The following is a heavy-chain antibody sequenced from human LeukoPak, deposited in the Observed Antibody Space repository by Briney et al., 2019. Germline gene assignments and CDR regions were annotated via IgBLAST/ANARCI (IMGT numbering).Heavy chain of an antibody. CDR3: AREGGEWELLRTFDY. CDR1: GFTFSSYG. Sequence: GGSLRLSCAASGFTFSSYGMHWVRQAPGKGLEWVAFIRYEGSNKYYADSVKGRFTISRDNSKNTLYLQMNSLRAEDTAVYYCAREGGEWELLRTFDYWGQGTLVTVSS. CDR2: IRYEGSNK. V-gene: IGHV3-30*02. J-gene: IGHJ4*02. D-gene: IGHD1-26*01.